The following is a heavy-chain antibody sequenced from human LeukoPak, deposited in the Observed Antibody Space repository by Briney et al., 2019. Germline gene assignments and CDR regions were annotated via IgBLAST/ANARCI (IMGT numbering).Heavy chain of an antibody. D-gene: IGHD1-26*01. V-gene: IGHV4-34*01. CDR1: GGSFSNYY. J-gene: IGHJ6*03. Sequence: PSETLSLTCTVNGGSFSNYYWTWIRQPPGKELEWIGEINHSGSTNYNPSLKSRVTISVDTSKNQFSLTMSSVTAADTAVYFCARGLEVRARVGYHYYMDVWGKGTTVTVSS. CDR3: ARGLEVRARVGYHYYMDV. CDR2: INHSGST.